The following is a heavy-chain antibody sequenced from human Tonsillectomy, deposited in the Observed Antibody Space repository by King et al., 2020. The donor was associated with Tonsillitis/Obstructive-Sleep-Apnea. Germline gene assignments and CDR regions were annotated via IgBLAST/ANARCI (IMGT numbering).Heavy chain of an antibody. D-gene: IGHD5-18*01. CDR1: GFTISNYA. CDR2: ISYDESNK. V-gene: IGHV3-30*04. J-gene: IGHJ4*02. CDR3: ARGPNQTPYSYPDC. Sequence: VQLVESGGGVVQPGRSLRLSCAASGFTISNYAMHWVRQAPGKGLEWVAIISYDESNKYYADSVKGRFTISRDTSKNTLYLQMNNLRPDDTAVYYCARGPNQTPYSYPDCWGQGTLVTVSS.